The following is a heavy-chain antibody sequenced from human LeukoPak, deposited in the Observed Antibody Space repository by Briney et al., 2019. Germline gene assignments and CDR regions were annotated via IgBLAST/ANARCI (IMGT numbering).Heavy chain of an antibody. D-gene: IGHD3-22*01. CDR3: VRDTHYYDSSGYSENYCFDS. J-gene: IGHJ4*02. CDR1: GESITKYY. Sequence: SETLSLTCTVSGESITKYYWNWIRQPAGEGLEWIGRIYASGYTNYNPSLESRVTMSIDTSKNQFSLKWTSLSAADTAVYYCVRDTHYYDSSGYSENYCFDSRGQGTLVTVSS. CDR2: IYASGYT. V-gene: IGHV4-4*07.